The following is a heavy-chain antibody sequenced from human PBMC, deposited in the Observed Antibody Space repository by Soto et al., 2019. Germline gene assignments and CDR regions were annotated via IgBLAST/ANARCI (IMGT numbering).Heavy chain of an antibody. V-gene: IGHV4-31*03. CDR2: IDYSGST. CDR3: ARESLGGPNWFDP. J-gene: IGHJ5*02. D-gene: IGHD3-10*01. Sequence: PSETLSLTCTVSGGSISSGGYFWSWIRQHPGKGLEWIGYIDYSGSTYYNPSLKSRVSISVDTSKNQFSLKLRVVTAADTAVYYCARESLGGPNWFDPWGQGTLVTVSS. CDR1: GGSISSGGYF.